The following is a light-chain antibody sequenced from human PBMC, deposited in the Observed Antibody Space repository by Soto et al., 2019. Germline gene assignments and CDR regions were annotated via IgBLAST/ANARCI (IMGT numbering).Light chain of an antibody. V-gene: IGKV3D-7*01. CDR3: HQDFDLPLT. CDR2: GAS. J-gene: IGKJ4*01. CDR1: QSLSNTY. Sequence: PGDRATLSCRASQSLSNTYISWYQQKPGQAPRLLIYGASTRATGIPARFSGSGSGTDFTLTISSLQPEDFALYYCHQDFDLPLTFGGGTKVESN.